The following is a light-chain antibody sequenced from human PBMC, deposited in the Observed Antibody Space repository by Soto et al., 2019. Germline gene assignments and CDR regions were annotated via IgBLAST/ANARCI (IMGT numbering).Light chain of an antibody. CDR1: SSDVGSYNY. CDR2: EVS. J-gene: IGLJ2*01. V-gene: IGLV2-14*01. CDR3: SSYTDSTTLGV. Sequence: QSALTQPASVSGSPGQSITISCTGTSSDVGSYNYVSWYQQHPGKAPKLIIYEVSNRPSGVSSRFSGSKSGNTASLTISGLQAEDEADYFCSSYTDSTTLGVFGGGTKVTVL.